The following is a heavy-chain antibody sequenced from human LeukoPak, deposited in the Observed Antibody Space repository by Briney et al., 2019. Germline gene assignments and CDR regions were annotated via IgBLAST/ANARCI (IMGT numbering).Heavy chain of an antibody. D-gene: IGHD3-22*01. CDR1: GFTFSSYW. CDR2: IKQDGSEK. CDR3: ARVDVLYYDSSGYFDY. J-gene: IGHJ4*02. V-gene: IGHV3-7*01. Sequence: GESLKISCAASGFTFSSYWMSWVRQAPGKGLEWVANIKQDGSEKYYVDSVKGRFTISRDNAKNSLYLQINSLRAEDTAVYYCARVDVLYYDSSGYFDYWGQGTLVTVSS.